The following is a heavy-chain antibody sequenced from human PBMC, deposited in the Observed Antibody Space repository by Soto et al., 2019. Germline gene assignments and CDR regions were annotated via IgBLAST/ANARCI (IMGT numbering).Heavy chain of an antibody. CDR3: AKDIGIAAAGTGDY. V-gene: IGHV3-9*01. CDR2: TSWNSGSI. D-gene: IGHD6-13*01. J-gene: IGHJ4*02. Sequence: GGSLRLSCAASGFTFDDYAMHWVRQAPGKGLEWVSGTSWNSGSIGYADSVKGRFTISRDNAKNSLYLQMNSLRAEDTALYYCAKDIGIAAAGTGDYWGQGTLVTVSS. CDR1: GFTFDDYA.